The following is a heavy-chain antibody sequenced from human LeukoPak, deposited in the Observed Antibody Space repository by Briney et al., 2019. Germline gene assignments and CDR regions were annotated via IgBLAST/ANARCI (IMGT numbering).Heavy chain of an antibody. CDR3: ARGAQQLVDY. CDR2: ISYDGSNK. V-gene: IGHV3-30-3*01. Sequence: GKSLRLSCVAFGFTFSSYAMHWVRQAPGKGLEWVAVISYDGSNKYYADSVKGRFTISRDNSKNTLYLQMNSLRAEDTAVYYCARGAQQLVDYWGQGTLVTVSS. J-gene: IGHJ4*02. CDR1: GFTFSSYA. D-gene: IGHD6-13*01.